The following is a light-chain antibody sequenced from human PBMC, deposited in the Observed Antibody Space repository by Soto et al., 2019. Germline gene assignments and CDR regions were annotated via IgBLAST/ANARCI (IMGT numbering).Light chain of an antibody. Sequence: QSVLTQPPSASGTPGQTVTISCSRSIPNIGTNFVYWYQQLPGTAPKLLIYRNSLRPSGVPDRFSGSKSGTSASLAISGLRSEDEANYYCAEWDDSLTVIFGGGTKLTVL. J-gene: IGLJ2*01. V-gene: IGLV1-47*01. CDR3: AEWDDSLTVI. CDR1: IPNIGTNF. CDR2: RNS.